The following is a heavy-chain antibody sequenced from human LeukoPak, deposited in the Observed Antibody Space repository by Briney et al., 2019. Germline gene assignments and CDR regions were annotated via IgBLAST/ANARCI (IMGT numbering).Heavy chain of an antibody. CDR3: ARGHIAVAGYLEY. D-gene: IGHD6-19*01. V-gene: IGHV3-9*01. CDR2: ISWNSGSI. J-gene: IGHJ4*02. CDR1: GFTFDDYA. Sequence: GGSLRLSCAASGFTFDDYAMHWVRQAPGKGLERVSGISWNSGSIGYADSVKGRFTISRDNAKNSLYLQMNSLRAEDTALYYCARGHIAVAGYLEYWGQGTLVTVSS.